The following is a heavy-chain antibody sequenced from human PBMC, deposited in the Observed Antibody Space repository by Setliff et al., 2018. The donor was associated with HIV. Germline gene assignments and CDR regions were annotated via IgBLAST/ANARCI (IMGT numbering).Heavy chain of an antibody. CDR2: VNHNGNI. Sequence: SETLSLTCTVSGYSISSDYYWNWIRQSPGKGLEWIVEVNHNGNINYNPSLKSRVTVSVDTSKTQYSLKMISVTAADTAMYYCAISIVGVTSEMYWAQGTLVTVSS. J-gene: IGHJ4*02. CDR1: GYSISSDYY. V-gene: IGHV4-38-2*02. CDR3: AISIVGVTSEMY. D-gene: IGHD2-21*02.